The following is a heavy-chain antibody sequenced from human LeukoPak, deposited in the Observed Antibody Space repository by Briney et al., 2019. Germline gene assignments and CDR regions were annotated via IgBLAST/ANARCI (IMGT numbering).Heavy chain of an antibody. CDR1: GFAVSSNY. CDR2: IYSTGTT. J-gene: IGHJ5*02. Sequence: GSLRLSCALSGFAVSSNYVSWVRQAPGKGLGWFSVIYSTGTTFYADSVKGRFTISRDNSKNTVYLQMNGLKPEDTAVYYCARDRGPGWFDPWGQGTLVTVSS. D-gene: IGHD3-10*01. V-gene: IGHV3-66*03. CDR3: ARDRGPGWFDP.